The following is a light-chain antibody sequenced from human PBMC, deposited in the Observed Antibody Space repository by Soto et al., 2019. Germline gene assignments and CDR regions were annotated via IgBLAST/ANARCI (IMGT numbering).Light chain of an antibody. CDR2: GAS. Sequence: EIVMTQSPATLSVSPGERATLSCRASQSISSNLAWYQQKPGQAPRLLIYGASTRATGIPVRFSGSGSGTEFTLTISSLQSEDFAVYYGQQYNNWPWTFGRGTKVEVK. V-gene: IGKV3-15*01. CDR3: QQYNNWPWT. J-gene: IGKJ1*01. CDR1: QSISSN.